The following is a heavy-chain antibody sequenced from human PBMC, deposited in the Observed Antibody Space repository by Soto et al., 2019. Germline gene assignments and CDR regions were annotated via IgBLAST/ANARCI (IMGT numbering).Heavy chain of an antibody. V-gene: IGHV1-69*14. CDR1: GGTFSSYA. J-gene: IGHJ2*01. CDR3: ASSPPPTVTMYSRFFDL. CDR2: IIPIFGTA. Sequence: QVQLVQSGAEVKKPGSSVKVSCKTSGGTFSSYAIHWVRQAPGQGLEWMGGIIPIFGTAHYAQKCQDRITITADKSTNTAYMKLRSLRSADTAVYYCASSPPPTVTMYSRFFDLWGRGTLVTVSS. D-gene: IGHD4-17*01.